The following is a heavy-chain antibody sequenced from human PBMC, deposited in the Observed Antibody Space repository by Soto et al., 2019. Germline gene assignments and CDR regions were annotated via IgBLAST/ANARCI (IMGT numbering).Heavy chain of an antibody. J-gene: IGHJ4*02. CDR2: IIPILGIA. V-gene: IGHV1-69*04. Sequence: SVKVSCKASGGTFSSYTISWVRQAPGQGLEWMGRIIPILGIANYAQKFQGRVTITADKSTSTAYMELSSLRSEDTAVYYCARDAQERIDYFDYWGQGTLVTVSS. CDR1: GGTFSSYT. CDR3: ARDAQERIDYFDY. D-gene: IGHD1-26*01.